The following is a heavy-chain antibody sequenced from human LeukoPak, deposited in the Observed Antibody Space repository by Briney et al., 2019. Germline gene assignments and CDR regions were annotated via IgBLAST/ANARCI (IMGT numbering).Heavy chain of an antibody. D-gene: IGHD2-2*01. CDR3: ARGLWVFRYCSSTSCYDAFDI. J-gene: IGHJ3*02. V-gene: IGHV4-59*01. CDR2: IYYSGST. CDR1: GGSISSYY. Sequence: PSETLSLTCTVSGGSISSYYWSWIRQPPGKGLEWIGYIYYSGSTNYNPSLKSRVTISVDTSKNQFSLKLSSVTAADTAVYYCARGLWVFRYCSSTSCYDAFDIWGQGTMVTVSS.